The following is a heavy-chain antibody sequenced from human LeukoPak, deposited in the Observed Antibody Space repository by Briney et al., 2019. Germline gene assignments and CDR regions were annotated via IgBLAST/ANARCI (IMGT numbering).Heavy chain of an antibody. CDR2: ISYDGSNK. V-gene: IGHV3-30-3*01. Sequence: PGGSLRLSCAASGFTFSSYAMHWVRQAPGKGLEWVAVISYDGSNKYYADSVKGRFTISRDNTKNSLYLQMNSLRAEDTALYYCARDAGRTLDLWGRGTLVTVSS. CDR1: GFTFSSYA. D-gene: IGHD1-7*01. CDR3: ARDAGRTLDL. J-gene: IGHJ2*01.